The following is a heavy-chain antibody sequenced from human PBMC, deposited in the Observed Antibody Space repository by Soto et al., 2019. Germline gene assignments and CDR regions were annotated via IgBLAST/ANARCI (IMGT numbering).Heavy chain of an antibody. CDR3: AARYIVAPY. D-gene: IGHD5-12*01. Sequence: EVQLVESGGGLVQPGESLRLSCAASGFTVSSNYMSWVRQAPGKGLEWVSLIYSGGTTDYADSVKGRFTISRDNSKNTLYLQMNSLRAEDTAVYYCAARYIVAPYWGQGTLVTVSS. J-gene: IGHJ4*02. CDR2: IYSGGTT. CDR1: GFTVSSNY. V-gene: IGHV3-66*01.